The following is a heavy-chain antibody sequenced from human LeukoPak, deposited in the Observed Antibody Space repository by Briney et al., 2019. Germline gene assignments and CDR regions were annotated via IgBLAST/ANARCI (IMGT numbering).Heavy chain of an antibody. V-gene: IGHV1-8*01. J-gene: IGHJ6*03. CDR3: ARVGLQYYYYYYMDV. CDR1: GYTFTSDD. Sequence: GASVKVSCKASGYTFTSDDINWVRQATGQGLEWMGWMNPNSGNTGYAQKFQGRATMTRNTSISTAYMELSSLRSEDTAVYYCARVGLQYYYYYYMDVWGKGTTVTVSS. CDR2: MNPNSGNT.